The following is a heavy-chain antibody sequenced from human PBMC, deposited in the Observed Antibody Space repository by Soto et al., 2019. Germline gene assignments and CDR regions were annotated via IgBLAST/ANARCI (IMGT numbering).Heavy chain of an antibody. Sequence: KPSETLSLTCTVSGGSISSGGYYWSWIRQHPGKGLEWIGYIYYSGSTYYNPSLKSRVTISVDTSKNQFSLKLSSVTAADTAVYYCATSDFRGGYGDYYFDYWGQGTLVTVSS. CDR1: GGSISSGGYY. D-gene: IGHD4-17*01. CDR2: IYYSGST. CDR3: ATSDFRGGYGDYYFDY. V-gene: IGHV4-31*03. J-gene: IGHJ4*02.